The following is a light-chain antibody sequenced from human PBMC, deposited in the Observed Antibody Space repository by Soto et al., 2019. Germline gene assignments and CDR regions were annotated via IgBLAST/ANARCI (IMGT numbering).Light chain of an antibody. CDR2: DAS. CDR1: QSVRSS. Sequence: EIVLTQSPDTLSLSPGERATLSCRASQSVRSSLAWYQQKPGQAPRLLSYDASNRATGIPARFSGSGSGTDFTLTISSLEPEYFAVYYCQQRSNWPPEVTFGPGTKVDIK. J-gene: IGKJ3*01. CDR3: QQRSNWPPEVT. V-gene: IGKV3-11*01.